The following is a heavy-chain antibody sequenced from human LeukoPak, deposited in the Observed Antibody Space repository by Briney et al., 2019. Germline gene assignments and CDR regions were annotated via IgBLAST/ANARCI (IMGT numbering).Heavy chain of an antibody. CDR3: AKGLRPLAYCGGDCYSEYFQH. J-gene: IGHJ1*01. CDR2: ISGSGGRP. D-gene: IGHD2-21*02. Sequence: HPGGSLRLSCAASGFTFSSYGVTWVPQAPGKGLEWVSPISGSGGRPYYADCVKGQFTIPRDNSKITLYLQMNSLRAEDTAVYYCAKGLRPLAYCGGDCYSEYFQHWGQGTLVTVSS. V-gene: IGHV3-23*01. CDR1: GFTFSSYG.